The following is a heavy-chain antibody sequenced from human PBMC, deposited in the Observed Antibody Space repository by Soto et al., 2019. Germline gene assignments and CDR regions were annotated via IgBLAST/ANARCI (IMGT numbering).Heavy chain of an antibody. D-gene: IGHD6-19*01. V-gene: IGHV3-23*01. CDR3: ASEWLVLAAFDI. CDR1: GFTFSSYA. Sequence: GGSLRLSCAASGFTFSSYAMSSVRQAPGKGLEWVSAISGSGGSTYYADSVKGRFTISRDNSKNSLYLQMNSLRAEDTAVYYCASEWLVLAAFDIWGQGTIVTVS. CDR2: ISGSGGST. J-gene: IGHJ3*02.